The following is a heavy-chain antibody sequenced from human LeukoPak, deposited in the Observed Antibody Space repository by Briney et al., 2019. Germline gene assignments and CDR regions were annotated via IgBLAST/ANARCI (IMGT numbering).Heavy chain of an antibody. CDR3: ARRVYYYYGMDV. J-gene: IGHJ6*04. Sequence: SETLSLTCTVSGGSISSYYWSWIRQPPGKGLEWIGYIYYSGSTNYNPSLKSRVTISVDTSKSQFSLKLSSVTAADTAVYYCARRVYYYYGMDVWGKGTTVTVSS. CDR2: IYYSGST. CDR1: GGSISSYY. V-gene: IGHV4-59*08.